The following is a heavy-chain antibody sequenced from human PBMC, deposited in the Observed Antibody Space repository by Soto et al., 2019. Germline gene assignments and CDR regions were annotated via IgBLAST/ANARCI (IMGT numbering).Heavy chain of an antibody. Sequence: QVQLQESGPGLVKASETLSHTCTVSGGSMFSYYWSWIRQPAGKGLEWIARIYGSGGTNYNPSLKSRVTMSLDTSKNKFSLRPTSVTAADTAVYYCAREGASSYASRHFDNWGPGTLVTVSS. J-gene: IGHJ4*02. CDR2: IYGSGGT. CDR1: GGSMFSYY. V-gene: IGHV4-4*07. CDR3: AREGASSYASRHFDN. D-gene: IGHD3-16*01.